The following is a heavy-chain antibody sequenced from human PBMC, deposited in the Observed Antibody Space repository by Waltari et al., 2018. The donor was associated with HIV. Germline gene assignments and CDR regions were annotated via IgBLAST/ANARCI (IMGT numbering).Heavy chain of an antibody. CDR2: INPNSGGT. CDR1: GYTFSDYY. CDR3: ARVFRGTVNYFDSRLGH. D-gene: IGHD3-22*01. Sequence: QVQLVQSGAEVKKPGASVKDSCKASGYTFSDYYIHWVRQAPGQGLEWMGWINPNSGGTRYAEKFQGRVTMTRDTSISTAYMELSRLRFDDTAVYYCARVFRGTVNYFDSRLGHWGQGTLVTVSS. V-gene: IGHV1-2*02. J-gene: IGHJ5*02.